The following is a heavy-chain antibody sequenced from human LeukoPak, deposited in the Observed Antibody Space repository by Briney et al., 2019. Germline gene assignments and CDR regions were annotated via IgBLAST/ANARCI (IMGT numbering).Heavy chain of an antibody. CDR1: GFTFSSYA. Sequence: PGGSLRLSCAASGFTFSSYAMHWVRQAPGKGLEWVAVISYDGSNKYYADSVKGRFTISRDNSKSTLYLQMNSLRAEDTAVYYCARVLQNWNDDNYYYGMDVWGQGTTVTVSS. J-gene: IGHJ6*02. V-gene: IGHV3-30*04. CDR3: ARVLQNWNDDNYYYGMDV. CDR2: ISYDGSNK. D-gene: IGHD1-1*01.